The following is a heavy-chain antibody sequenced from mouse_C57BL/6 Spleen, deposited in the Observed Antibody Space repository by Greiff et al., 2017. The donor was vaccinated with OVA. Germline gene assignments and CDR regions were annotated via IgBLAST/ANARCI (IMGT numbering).Heavy chain of an antibody. D-gene: IGHD2-4*01. J-gene: IGHJ3*01. V-gene: IGHV1-15*01. CDR1: GYTFTDYE. CDR3: TRDDYASWFAY. Sequence: VHLVESGAELVRPGASVTLSCKASGYTFTDYEMHWVKQTPVHGLEWIGAIDPETGGTAYNQKFKGKAILTADKSSSTAYMELRSLTSEDSAVYYCTRDDYASWFAYWGQGTLVTVSA. CDR2: IDPETGGT.